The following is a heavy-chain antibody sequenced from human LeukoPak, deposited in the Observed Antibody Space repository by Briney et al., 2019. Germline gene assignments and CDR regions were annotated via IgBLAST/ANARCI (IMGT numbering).Heavy chain of an antibody. J-gene: IGHJ6*02. CDR2: IIPIFGTA. CDR3: ARDFGYCSGGSCYSSDYYYYYGMDV. Sequence: SVKVSCKASGGTFSSCAISWVRQAPGQGLEWMGGIIPIFGTANYAQKFQGRVTITADESTSTAYMELSSLRSEDTAVYYCARDFGYCSGGSCYSSDYYYYYGMDVWGQGTTVTVSS. V-gene: IGHV1-69*13. D-gene: IGHD2-15*01. CDR1: GGTFSSCA.